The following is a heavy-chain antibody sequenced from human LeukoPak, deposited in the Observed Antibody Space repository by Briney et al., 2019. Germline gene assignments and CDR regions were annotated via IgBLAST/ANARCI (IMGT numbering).Heavy chain of an antibody. CDR1: GYTFTGYY. D-gene: IGHD4-23*01. Sequence: ASVKVSCKASGYTFTGYYMHWVRQAPGQGLEWMGIINPSGGSTSYAQKFQGRVTMTRDMSTSTVYMELSSLRSEDTAVYYCARVVGGNSHYMDVWGKGTTVTVSS. CDR3: ARVVGGNSHYMDV. J-gene: IGHJ6*03. V-gene: IGHV1-46*01. CDR2: INPSGGST.